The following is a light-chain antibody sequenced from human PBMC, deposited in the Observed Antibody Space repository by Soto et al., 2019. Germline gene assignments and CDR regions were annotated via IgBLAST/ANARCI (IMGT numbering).Light chain of an antibody. CDR1: SSDVGGYNY. CDR3: SSYTSNSPYV. Sequence: SVLTQPASVSGSPGQSITISCTGTSSDVGGYNYVSWYQQHPGKAPKLMIYEVNNRPSGVSNRFSGSKSGNTASLTISGLQAEDEADYYCSSYTSNSPYVFGTGTKVTVL. J-gene: IGLJ1*01. CDR2: EVN. V-gene: IGLV2-14*01.